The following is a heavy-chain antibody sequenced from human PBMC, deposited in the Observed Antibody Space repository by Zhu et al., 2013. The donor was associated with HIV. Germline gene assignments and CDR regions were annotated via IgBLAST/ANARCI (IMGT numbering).Heavy chain of an antibody. D-gene: IGHD3-10*01. CDR1: GGTFSSYA. CDR2: IIPIFGTA. Sequence: QVQLVQSGAEVKKPGSSVKVSCKASGGTFSSYAISWVRQAPGQGLEWMGGIIPIFGTANYAQKFQGRVTITADKSTSTAYMELSSLRSEDTAVYYCAATITMVQGVIPNYFDYWGQGTLVTVSS. CDR3: AATITMVQGVIPNYFDY. V-gene: IGHV1-69*06. J-gene: IGHJ4*02.